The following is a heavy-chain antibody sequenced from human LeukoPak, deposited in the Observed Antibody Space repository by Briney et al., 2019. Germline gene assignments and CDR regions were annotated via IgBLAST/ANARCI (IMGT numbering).Heavy chain of an antibody. CDR1: GFTFSTYA. D-gene: IGHD3-10*01. CDR3: ATGKRGPRPFDY. CDR2: ISTSGSST. Sequence: GGSLRLSCAASGFTFSTYAMSWVRQAPGKGLEWVSGISTSGSSTYYADSVKGRFTISRDNPKNTLYLQMNSLRAEDTAVYYCATGKRGPRPFDYWGQGTLVTVSS. J-gene: IGHJ4*02. V-gene: IGHV3-23*01.